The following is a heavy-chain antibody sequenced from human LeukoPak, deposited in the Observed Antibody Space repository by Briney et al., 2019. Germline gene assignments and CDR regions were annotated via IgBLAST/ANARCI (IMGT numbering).Heavy chain of an antibody. Sequence: SETLSLTCTVSGGSISSYYWSWIRQPAGKGLEWIGRIYTSGSTNYNPSLKSRVTMSVDTSKNQFSLKLSSVTAADTAVYYCARRGSSSWYEGWFDSWGQGTLVTVSS. CDR3: ARRGSSSWYEGWFDS. J-gene: IGHJ5*01. D-gene: IGHD6-13*01. V-gene: IGHV4-4*07. CDR2: IYTSGST. CDR1: GGSISSYY.